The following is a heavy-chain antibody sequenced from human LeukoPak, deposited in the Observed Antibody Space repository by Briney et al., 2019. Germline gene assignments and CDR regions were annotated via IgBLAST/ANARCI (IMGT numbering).Heavy chain of an antibody. CDR1: GGSFSGYY. J-gene: IGHJ5*02. D-gene: IGHD4-17*01. CDR2: INHSGST. Sequence: PSETLSLTCAVYGGSFSGYYWSWIRQPPGKGLEWIGEINHSGSTNYNPSLKSRVTISLDTSKKQFALRLSSMTAADTAVYYCARDRATVTNDYWFDPWGQGTLVIVSS. CDR3: ARDRATVTNDYWFDP. V-gene: IGHV4-34*01.